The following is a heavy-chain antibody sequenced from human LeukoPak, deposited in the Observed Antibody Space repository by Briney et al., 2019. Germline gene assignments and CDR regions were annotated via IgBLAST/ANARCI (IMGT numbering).Heavy chain of an antibody. V-gene: IGHV3-53*01. CDR3: AKDLGIVGATTGSDY. Sequence: PGGSLRLSCTASGFTVSTNYMNWVRQAPGKGLEWVSLMYAGGNTYYADSVEGRFTISRDTSKNTLYLQMNSLRAEDTAVYYCAKDLGIVGATTGSDYWGQGTLVTVSS. CDR1: GFTVSTNY. J-gene: IGHJ4*02. D-gene: IGHD1-26*01. CDR2: MYAGGNT.